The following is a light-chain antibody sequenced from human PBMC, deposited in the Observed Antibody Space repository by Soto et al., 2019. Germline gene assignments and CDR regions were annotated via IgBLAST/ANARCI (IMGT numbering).Light chain of an antibody. V-gene: IGLV2-14*01. Sequence: QSALTQPASVSGSPGQSITISCTGTSSDVGGYNYVSWYQQHPGKAPKLMIYNVSNRSSGVSNRFSGSKSSNTASLTISGLQAEDEADYYCSSYTSSSTYVVFGGGTKLTVL. CDR3: SSYTSSSTYVV. CDR2: NVS. CDR1: SSDVGGYNY. J-gene: IGLJ2*01.